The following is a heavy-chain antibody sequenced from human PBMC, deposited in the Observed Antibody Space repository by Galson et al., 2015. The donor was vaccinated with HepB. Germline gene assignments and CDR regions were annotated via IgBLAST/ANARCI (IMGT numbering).Heavy chain of an antibody. J-gene: IGHJ4*02. CDR3: ARDLDHAGSYYFDY. CDR2: IYHGGNT. CDR1: GASISSSNW. D-gene: IGHD1-26*01. Sequence: ETLSLTCDVSGASISSSNWWRWVRQPPGKGLEWIGDIYHGGNTNYNPSLKSRVTMSVDKSNNQFSMQLSSVTAADTAVYYCARDLDHAGSYYFDYWGQGTLVTVSS. V-gene: IGHV4-4*02.